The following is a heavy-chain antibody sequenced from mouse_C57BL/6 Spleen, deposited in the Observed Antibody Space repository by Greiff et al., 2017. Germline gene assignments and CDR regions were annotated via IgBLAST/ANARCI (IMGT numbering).Heavy chain of an antibody. CDR1: GYTFTSYW. V-gene: IGHV1-59*01. CDR2: IDPSDSYT. CDR3: AREINSYAMDY. Sequence: QVQLQQPGAELVRPGTSVKLSCKASGYTFTSYWMHWVKQRPGQGLEWIGVIDPSDSYTNYNQKFKGKATLTVDTSSSTAYMQLSSLTSEDSAVXYCAREINSYAMDYWGQGTSVTGSS. J-gene: IGHJ4*01.